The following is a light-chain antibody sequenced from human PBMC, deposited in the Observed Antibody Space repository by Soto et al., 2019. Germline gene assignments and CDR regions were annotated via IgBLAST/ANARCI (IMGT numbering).Light chain of an antibody. J-gene: IGKJ4*01. Sequence: DIQMTQSPSTLSASVGDGVTITCRASQSISTWLAWYQQKTGKAPKLLIYKTSRLEGGVPSRFSGSGSGTDFNITISSLLPDDFATYYCQQYNSYPLSCGGGTAVEIK. CDR3: QQYNSYPLS. V-gene: IGKV1-5*03. CDR1: QSISTW. CDR2: KTS.